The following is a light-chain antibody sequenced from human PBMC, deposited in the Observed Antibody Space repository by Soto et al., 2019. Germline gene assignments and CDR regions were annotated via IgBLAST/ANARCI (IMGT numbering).Light chain of an antibody. V-gene: IGLV2-14*03. J-gene: IGLJ2*01. CDR1: SSDVGGSNF. Sequence: QSALTQPASVSDSPGQSITISCTGTSSDVGGSNFVSWYQQHPGKPPKLIIYDVANRPSGVSNRFSGSKSGNTASLTISGLQAEDEADYYCSSYTSSSTPVVFGGGTKVTVL. CDR3: SSYTSSSTPVV. CDR2: DVA.